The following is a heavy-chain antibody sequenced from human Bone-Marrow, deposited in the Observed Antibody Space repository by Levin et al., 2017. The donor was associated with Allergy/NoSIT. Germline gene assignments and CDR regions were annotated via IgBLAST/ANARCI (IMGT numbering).Heavy chain of an antibody. Sequence: TGGSLRLSCSGSGFMFENAWLNWVRHAPGKGLEWVGRIKNEGDGGTTAYAAPVKGRFTISRDDSKNLLFLQMSSLKTEDTAVYYCATDRGGDLTFDYWGQGTLVTVSS. J-gene: IGHJ4*02. V-gene: IGHV3-15*07. CDR1: GFMFENAW. D-gene: IGHD4-17*01. CDR2: IKNEGDGGTT. CDR3: ATDRGGDLTFDY.